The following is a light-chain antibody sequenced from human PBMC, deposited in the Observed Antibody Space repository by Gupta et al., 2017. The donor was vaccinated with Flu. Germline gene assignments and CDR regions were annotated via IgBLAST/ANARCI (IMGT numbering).Light chain of an antibody. Sequence: QSALTPPASVSGSPGNSITISCTGTSSAVGNSDYVSWYQQDPGKAPKLLIYDVSNRLSGVSSRFSGSKSGNTASLTISGLQAEDETEYYCSSYTSTTTFYVFGTGTKVTVL. CDR1: SSAVGNSDY. CDR2: DVS. CDR3: SSYTSTTTFYV. V-gene: IGLV2-14*01. J-gene: IGLJ1*01.